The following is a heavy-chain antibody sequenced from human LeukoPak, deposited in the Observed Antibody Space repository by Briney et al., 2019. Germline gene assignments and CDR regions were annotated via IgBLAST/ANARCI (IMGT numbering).Heavy chain of an antibody. V-gene: IGHV3-30*02. CDR3: ARRQPQAAAAGKSWFDL. D-gene: IGHD6-25*01. Sequence: GGSLRLSCAASGFTFSTYGMHWVRQAPGKELDWVAFIRYAGSNEYYTDSVKGRFTISRDNSKNTLYLQMNSLRAEDTAVDYCARRQPQAAAAGKSWFDLWGQGTLVTVSS. J-gene: IGHJ5*02. CDR2: IRYAGSNE. CDR1: GFTFSTYG.